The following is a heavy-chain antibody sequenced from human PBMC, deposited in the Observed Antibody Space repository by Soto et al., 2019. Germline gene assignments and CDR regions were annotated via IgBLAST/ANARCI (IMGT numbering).Heavy chain of an antibody. CDR1: GGSFNRHT. V-gene: IGHV1-69*01. Sequence: QVQLVQSGAEVRKPGSSVRVSCKASGGSFNRHTISWVRQAPGQGLEWMGGIIPIFGTANHAQKFQGRVTITADESTSTAYMELSSLRSEDTAVYYCASGDGYHNGGVDYWGQGTLVTVSS. CDR3: ASGDGYHNGGVDY. CDR2: IIPIFGTA. D-gene: IGHD5-12*01. J-gene: IGHJ4*02.